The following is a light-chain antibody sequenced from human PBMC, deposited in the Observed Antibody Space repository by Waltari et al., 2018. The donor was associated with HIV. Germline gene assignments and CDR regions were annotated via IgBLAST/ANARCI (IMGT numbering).Light chain of an antibody. CDR3: ATWDDSLSGVV. V-gene: IGLV1-47*01. CDR1: SSNIGSTY. J-gene: IGLJ2*01. Sequence: QSVLTQPPSASGTPGQRVTIPCSGSSSNIGSTYVYWYQQLPGTAPKLLIYRNNQRPSWVPDGFSGSKSGTSASLAISGLRSEDEADYYCATWDDSLSGVVFGGGTKLTVL. CDR2: RNN.